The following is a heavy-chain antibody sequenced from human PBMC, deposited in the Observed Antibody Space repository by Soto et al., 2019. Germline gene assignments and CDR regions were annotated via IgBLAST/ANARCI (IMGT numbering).Heavy chain of an antibody. CDR1: GFSFSTSI. Sequence: EVLLVESGGGLVKPGGSLRLSCVASGFSFSTSIMHWVRQAPGKGLEWIATISSTSTNIYYAGSVKGRFSISRDNPKNSLFLQMNILRAEDRAVYYCARGISSTTLVSFDVWGQGTVVTVS. CDR3: ARGISSTTLVSFDV. D-gene: IGHD1-1*01. V-gene: IGHV3-21*04. J-gene: IGHJ3*01. CDR2: ISSTSTNI.